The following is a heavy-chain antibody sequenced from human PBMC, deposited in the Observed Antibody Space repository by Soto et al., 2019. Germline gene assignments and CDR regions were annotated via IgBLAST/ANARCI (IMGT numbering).Heavy chain of an antibody. CDR2: IKQDGSEK. Sequence: EVQLVESGGGLVQPGGSLTLSCAASGFTLSSYWMSWVRQAPGKGLEWVANIKQDGSEKYYVDPVTGRFTISRDNAKNSVYLQRTSLRAEDTALYYCVRDYGGSYSARYYGMDVLDQATTVSVPS. D-gene: IGHD6-13*01. CDR1: GFTLSSYW. V-gene: IGHV3-7*05. CDR3: VRDYGGSYSARYYGMDV. J-gene: IGHJ6*02.